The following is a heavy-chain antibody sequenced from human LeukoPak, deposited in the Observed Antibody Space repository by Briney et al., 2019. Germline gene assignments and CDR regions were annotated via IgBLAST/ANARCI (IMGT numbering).Heavy chain of an antibody. V-gene: IGHV3-30*03. D-gene: IGHD3-22*01. CDR2: ISYDGSNK. CDR3: ARGRFNYDSSGYSSFYH. J-gene: IGHJ4*02. Sequence: PGRSLRLSRAASGFTFSSYGMHWVRQAPGKGLEWVAVISYDGSNKYYADSVKGRFTICRDNAKNSLYLQMNSLRTEDTAVYYCARGRFNYDSSGYSSFYHWGQGTLVTVSS. CDR1: GFTFSSYG.